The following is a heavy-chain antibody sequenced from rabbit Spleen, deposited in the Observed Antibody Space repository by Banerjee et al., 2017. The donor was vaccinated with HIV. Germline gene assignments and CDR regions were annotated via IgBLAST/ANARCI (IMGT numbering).Heavy chain of an antibody. Sequence: QSLEESGGDLVKPGASLTLTCTASGVSFSSNHYMCWVRQAPGKGLEWIACIEGGSSAFSYFASWAKGRFTISKTSSTTVTLQMTSLTAADTATYFCAREYTDNSYFGDYGLDLWGQGTLVTVS. CDR2: IEGGSSAFS. V-gene: IGHV1S40*01. CDR1: GVSFSSNHY. CDR3: AREYTDNSYFGDYGLDL. J-gene: IGHJ6*01. D-gene: IGHD1-1*01.